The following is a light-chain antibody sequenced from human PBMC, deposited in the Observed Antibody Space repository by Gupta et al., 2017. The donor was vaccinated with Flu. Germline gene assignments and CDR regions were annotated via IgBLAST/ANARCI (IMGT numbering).Light chain of an antibody. CDR2: SNN. CDR3: AAVDDSRNGWV. J-gene: IGLJ3*02. V-gene: IGLV1-44*01. Sequence: QSVLPQPPSASGTPGPRVTISCSGSSSNIGSNTVNWYQQLPGTPPKLLIYSNNQRPSGVPDRFSGSKSGTAASLAISGLQAEDEADYYCAAVDDSRNGWVFGGGTKLTVL. CDR1: SSNIGSNT.